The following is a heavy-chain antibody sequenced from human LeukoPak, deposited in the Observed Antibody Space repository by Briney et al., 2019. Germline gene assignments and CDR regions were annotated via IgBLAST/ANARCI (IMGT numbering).Heavy chain of an antibody. D-gene: IGHD6-13*01. Sequence: GGSLRLSCAASGFTFSSYSMNWVRQAPGKGLEWVSYISSSSSTIYYADSVKGRFTISRDNAKNSLYLQMNSLRAEDTAVYYCARDRIAGYYYYGMDVWGQGTTVIVSS. J-gene: IGHJ6*02. V-gene: IGHV3-48*04. CDR2: ISSSSSTI. CDR1: GFTFSSYS. CDR3: ARDRIAGYYYYGMDV.